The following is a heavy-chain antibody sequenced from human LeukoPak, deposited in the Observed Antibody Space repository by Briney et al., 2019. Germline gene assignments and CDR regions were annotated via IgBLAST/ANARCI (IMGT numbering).Heavy chain of an antibody. CDR3: ARGEEKATINGLDS. Sequence: PGGSLRLSCATSGFTFRRYWMSWVRQAPGKGPEGVANIKEDGSERNYVDCVKGRFTISRDNAQNSLYLQMHSLRAEDTAVYFCARGEEKATINGLDSWGQGTLVTVSS. D-gene: IGHD5-24*01. CDR1: GFTFRRYW. V-gene: IGHV3-7*01. CDR2: IKEDGSER. J-gene: IGHJ4*02.